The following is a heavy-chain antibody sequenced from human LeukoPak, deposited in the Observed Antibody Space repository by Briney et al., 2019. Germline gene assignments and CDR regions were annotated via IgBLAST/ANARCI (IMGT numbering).Heavy chain of an antibody. Sequence: SETLSLTCAVYGGSFSGYYWSWIRQPPGKGLEWIGEINHSGSTNYNPSLKSRVTISVDTSKNQFSLKLSSVTAADTAVYYCARGYRRGYYYMDVWGKGTTVTVSS. CDR1: GGSFSGYY. J-gene: IGHJ6*03. V-gene: IGHV4-34*01. CDR2: INHSGST. D-gene: IGHD1-1*01. CDR3: ARGYRRGYYYMDV.